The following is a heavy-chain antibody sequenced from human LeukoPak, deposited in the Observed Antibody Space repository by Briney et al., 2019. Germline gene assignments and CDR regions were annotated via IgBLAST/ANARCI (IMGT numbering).Heavy chain of an antibody. Sequence: SVKVSCKASGGTFTSYNMSWVRQAPGQGLEWMGRIIPISGRANYAQKFQGRVTITADKSTSTAYMELSSLRYEDPAVYYCAREFIKLGRDGYNYSDYWGQGTLVTVSS. CDR3: AREFIKLGRDGYNYSDY. J-gene: IGHJ4*02. CDR1: GGTFTSYN. V-gene: IGHV1-69*08. D-gene: IGHD5-24*01. CDR2: IIPISGRA.